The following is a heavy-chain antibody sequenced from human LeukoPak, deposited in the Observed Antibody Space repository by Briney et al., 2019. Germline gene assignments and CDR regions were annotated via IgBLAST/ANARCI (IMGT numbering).Heavy chain of an antibody. CDR2: ISGSGGST. CDR3: ASLSAGYSSSWYQDY. D-gene: IGHD6-13*01. CDR1: GFTFSSYA. Sequence: GGSLRLSCAASGFTFSSYAMSWVRQAPGKGLEWVSAISGSGGSTYYADSVKGRFTISRDNAKNSLYLQMNSLRAEDTAVYYCASLSAGYSSSWYQDYWGQGTLVTVSS. V-gene: IGHV3-23*01. J-gene: IGHJ4*02.